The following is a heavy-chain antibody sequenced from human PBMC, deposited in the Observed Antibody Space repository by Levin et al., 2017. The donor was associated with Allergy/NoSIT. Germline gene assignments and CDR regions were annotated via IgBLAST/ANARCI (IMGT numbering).Heavy chain of an antibody. J-gene: IGHJ3*01. CDR2: ISHEGGYP. Sequence: AGGSLRLSCAASGFTLSSFSMHWVRQAPGKGREYVSDISHEGGYPFYADSVEGRFIVSRDNSKNTRYLQMDSLRADDMAVSYCGRVGPHGAFDLWAQGSMVTVSS. V-gene: IGHV3-64*02. CDR1: GFTLSSFS. CDR3: GRVGPHGAFDL.